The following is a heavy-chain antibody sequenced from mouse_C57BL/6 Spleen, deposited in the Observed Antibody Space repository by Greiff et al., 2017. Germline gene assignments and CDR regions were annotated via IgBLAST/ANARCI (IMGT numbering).Heavy chain of an antibody. D-gene: IGHD2-1*01. J-gene: IGHJ1*03. Sequence: EVQGVESGGGLVKPGGSLKLSCAASGFTFSDYGMHWVRQAPEKGLEWVAYISSGSSTIYYADTVKGRFTISRDNAKNTLFPQMTSLRSEDTAMYYCARYGNYWYFDVWGTGTTVTVSS. CDR2: ISSGSSTI. V-gene: IGHV5-17*01. CDR1: GFTFSDYG. CDR3: ARYGNYWYFDV.